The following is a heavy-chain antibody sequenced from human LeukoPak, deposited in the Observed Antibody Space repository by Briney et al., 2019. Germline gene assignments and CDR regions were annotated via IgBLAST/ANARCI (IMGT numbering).Heavy chain of an antibody. J-gene: IGHJ4*02. CDR2: TNRDDSDT. CDR1: GFTFSGYW. D-gene: IGHD3-22*01. V-gene: IGHV3-74*01. Sequence: GGSLRLSCAASGFTFSGYWMHWVREAPGKGLVWGSRTNRDDSDTSYADSVKGRFTISRDKAKSTLCLQMNSLRVEDTAVYYCARSANYFDTSGQDYWGQGTLVTVSS. CDR3: ARSANYFDTSGQDY.